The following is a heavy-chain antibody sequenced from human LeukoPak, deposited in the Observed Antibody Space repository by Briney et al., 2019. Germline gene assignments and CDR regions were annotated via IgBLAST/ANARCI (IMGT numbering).Heavy chain of an antibody. D-gene: IGHD4-23*01. CDR1: GFIFDDYA. V-gene: IGHV3-30*04. J-gene: IGHJ6*03. CDR2: ISYDGSNK. Sequence: PGGSLRLSCAASGFIFDDYAMHWVRQAPGKGLEWVAVISYDGSNKYYADSVKGRFTISRDNSKNTLYLQMNSLRTEDTAVYYCARAAAVGYYYYYYMDVWGKGTTVTVSS. CDR3: ARAAAVGYYYYYYMDV.